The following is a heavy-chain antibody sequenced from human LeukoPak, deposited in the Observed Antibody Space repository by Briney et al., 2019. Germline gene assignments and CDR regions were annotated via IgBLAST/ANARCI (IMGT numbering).Heavy chain of an antibody. CDR3: ATPRGYYYDSSGYYYD. Sequence: PSETLSLTCTVSGGSISSSSYYWGWIRQPPGKGLEWIGSIYYSGSTYYNPSLKSRVTISVDTSKNQFSLKLSSVTAEDTAVYYCATPRGYYYDSSGYYYDWGQGTLVTVSS. V-gene: IGHV4-39*01. CDR1: GGSISSSSYY. J-gene: IGHJ4*02. D-gene: IGHD3-22*01. CDR2: IYYSGST.